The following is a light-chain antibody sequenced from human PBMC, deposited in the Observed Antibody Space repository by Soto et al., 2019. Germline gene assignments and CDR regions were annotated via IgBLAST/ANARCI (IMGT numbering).Light chain of an antibody. CDR1: QSISSSF. J-gene: IGKJ5*01. V-gene: IGKV3-20*01. Sequence: EIVLTQSPGILSLSPGERASLSGGASQSISSSFLARYQQKPGQAPRLLIYGASSRATGIPDRFSGTGSETDFTLTISRLEPEDFAVYYCQQYDNSPITFGQGTRLEIK. CDR3: QQYDNSPIT. CDR2: GAS.